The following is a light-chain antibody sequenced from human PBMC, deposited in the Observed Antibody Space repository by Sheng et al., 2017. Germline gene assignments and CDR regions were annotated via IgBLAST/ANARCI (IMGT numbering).Light chain of an antibody. Sequence: DIQMSQSPSTLSPSVGGRITITCRASQHISSSLAWYRQTPGKAPELLIYQSSRLEHGVSTRFTGSGYWTDFSLTISSLQPDDSATYYCQQYKSDWWTFGQGTKVEIK. CDR2: QSS. V-gene: IGKV1-5*03. CDR1: QHISSS. CDR3: QQYKSDWWT. J-gene: IGKJ1*01.